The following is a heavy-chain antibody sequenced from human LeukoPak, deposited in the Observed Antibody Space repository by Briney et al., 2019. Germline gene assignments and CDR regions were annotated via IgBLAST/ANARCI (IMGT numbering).Heavy chain of an antibody. CDR1: GFSFRSYG. CDR2: IWYDGSNK. V-gene: IGHV3-33*01. CDR3: ARGEGELSSSFGY. Sequence: GTSLRLSCAASGFSFRSYGMHWVRQAPGKGLEWVAVIWYDGSNKYYADSVKGRFTISRDNSKNTLYLQMNSLRAEDTAVYYCARGEGELSSSFGYWGQGTLVTVSS. J-gene: IGHJ4*02. D-gene: IGHD3-16*02.